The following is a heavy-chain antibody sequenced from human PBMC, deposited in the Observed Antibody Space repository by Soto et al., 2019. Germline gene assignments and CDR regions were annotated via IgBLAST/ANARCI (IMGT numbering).Heavy chain of an antibody. V-gene: IGHV3-30*18. J-gene: IGHJ4*02. CDR3: AKDNEDYGDCFDY. CDR2: ISYDGSNK. D-gene: IGHD4-17*01. CDR1: GFTFSSYG. Sequence: GGSLRLSCAASGFTFSSYGMHWVRQAPGKGLEWVAVISYDGSNKYYADSVKGRFTISRDNSKNTLYLQMNSLRAEDTAVYYCAKDNEDYGDCFDYWGQGTLVTVSS.